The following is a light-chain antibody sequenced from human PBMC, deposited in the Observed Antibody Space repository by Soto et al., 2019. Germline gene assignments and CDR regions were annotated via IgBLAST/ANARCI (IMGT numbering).Light chain of an antibody. Sequence: DIILTQSPAIVSVSPGERATLSCRASRSVSTNLAWYQHKHGQAPRLLIYGASTRVTDIPARFSGSGSGTDCTLTINSLKSENFGVYTCQQYDKSRPPVTFGGGTKVEI. V-gene: IGKV3-15*01. CDR2: GAS. CDR1: RSVSTN. J-gene: IGKJ4*01. CDR3: QQYDKSRPPVT.